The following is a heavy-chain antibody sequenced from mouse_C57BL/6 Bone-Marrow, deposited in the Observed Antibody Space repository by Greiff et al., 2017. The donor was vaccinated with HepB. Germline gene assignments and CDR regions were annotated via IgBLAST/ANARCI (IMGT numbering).Heavy chain of an antibody. V-gene: IGHV1-66*01. Sequence: VKLQQSGPELVKPGASVKISCKASGYSFTSYYIHWVKQRPGQGLEWIGWIYPGSGNTKYNEKFKGKATLTADTSSSTAYMQLSSLTSEDSAVYYCARGDYYGSSYYYYAMDYWGQGTSVTVSS. J-gene: IGHJ4*01. CDR3: ARGDYYGSSYYYYAMDY. CDR1: GYSFTSYY. CDR2: IYPGSGNT. D-gene: IGHD1-1*01.